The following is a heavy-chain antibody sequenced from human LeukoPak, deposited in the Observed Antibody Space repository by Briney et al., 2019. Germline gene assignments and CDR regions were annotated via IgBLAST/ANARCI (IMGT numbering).Heavy chain of an antibody. CDR2: ISSGSTYI. V-gene: IGHV3-21*01. CDR3: ARDGGMGGFDY. D-gene: IGHD3-16*01. J-gene: IGHJ4*02. Sequence: GGSPRLSCAASGFTFSSYSMNWVRQAPGKGLEWVSSISSGSTYIYYADSVKGRFTISRDNAKNSLYLQMNSLGAEDTAVYYCARDGGMGGFDYWGQGTPVTVSS. CDR1: GFTFSSYS.